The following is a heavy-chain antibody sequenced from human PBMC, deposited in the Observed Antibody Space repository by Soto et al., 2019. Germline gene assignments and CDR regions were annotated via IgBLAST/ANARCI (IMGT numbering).Heavy chain of an antibody. CDR3: VREVCSGGLCKVFDY. CDR2: IDVVGTVI. Sequence: EVHLVESGGDLVQPGGSLRLSCAASGFTFSSYWMHWARQAPGKGLVWLSSIDVVGTVIPHADSVKGRFTVSRDNAKNTLYLQMNSLRAEDTAVYYCVREVCSGGLCKVFDYWGQGTPVTVSS. V-gene: IGHV3-74*01. CDR1: GFTFSSYW. J-gene: IGHJ4*02. D-gene: IGHD2-15*01.